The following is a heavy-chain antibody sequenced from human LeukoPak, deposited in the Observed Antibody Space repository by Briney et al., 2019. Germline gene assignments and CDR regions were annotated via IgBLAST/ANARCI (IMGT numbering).Heavy chain of an antibody. Sequence: PGRSLRLSCAASGFTFSSYAMHWVRQAPGKGLEWVAVISYDGSNKYYADSVKGRFTISRDNSKNTLYLQMNSLRAEGTAVYYCARVRNIFIPGVLAAAGPFDYWGQGTLVTVSS. CDR1: GFTFSSYA. V-gene: IGHV3-30*04. J-gene: IGHJ4*02. CDR2: ISYDGSNK. D-gene: IGHD6-13*01. CDR3: ARVRNIFIPGVLAAAGPFDY.